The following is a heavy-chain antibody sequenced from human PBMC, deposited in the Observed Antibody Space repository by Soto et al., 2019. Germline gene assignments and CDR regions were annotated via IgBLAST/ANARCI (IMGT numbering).Heavy chain of an antibody. V-gene: IGHV3-74*01. CDR1: GFTFSSYW. CDR3: VKDGGYCSSSSFYAPRNHCFDS. Sequence: PGGSLRLSCAASGFTFSSYWMHWVRQAPGKGLVWVSRMNSDGATINYADSVKGRFTISRDNAKNTLYLQVNSLSAEDTAVYYCVKDGGYCSSSSFYAPRNHCFDSWGQGTLVTVSS. J-gene: IGHJ5*01. D-gene: IGHD2-2*01. CDR2: MNSDGATI.